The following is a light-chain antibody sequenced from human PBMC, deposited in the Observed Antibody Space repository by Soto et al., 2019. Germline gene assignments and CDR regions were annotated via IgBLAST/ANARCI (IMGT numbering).Light chain of an antibody. CDR3: SSYSSSNIPYV. J-gene: IGLJ1*01. CDR2: EVT. V-gene: IGLV2-14*01. CDR1: GSDVGGYNY. Sequence: QSVLTQPASVSGSPGQAITMSCTGTGSDVGGYNYVSWYQQHSGKAPKLMIYEVTNRPSEISNRFSGSKSGNTASLTISGLQAEDEADYYCSSYSSSNIPYVFGTGTKLTVL.